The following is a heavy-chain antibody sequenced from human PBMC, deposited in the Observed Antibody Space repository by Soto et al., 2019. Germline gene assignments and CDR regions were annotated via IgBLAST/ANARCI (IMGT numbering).Heavy chain of an antibody. D-gene: IGHD3-22*01. J-gene: IGHJ4*02. CDR3: ARQFDSDTTGYYYAY. CDR1: GGTFSRNT. V-gene: IGHV1-69*13. CDR2: IMPIFGSA. Sequence: TSVKVSCKASGGTFSRNTISWVRQAPGQGLEWMGGIMPIFGSANYAQKFQGRVTITADENTRTVYMELSRLRSEDTAVYYCARQFDSDTTGYYYAYWGQGTLVTVSS.